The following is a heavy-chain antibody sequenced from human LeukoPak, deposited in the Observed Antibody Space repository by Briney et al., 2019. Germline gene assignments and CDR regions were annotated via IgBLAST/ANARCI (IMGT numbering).Heavy chain of an antibody. CDR2: ISAYNGNT. J-gene: IGHJ5*02. Sequence: ASVKVSCKASGYTFTSYGISWVRQAPGQGLEWMGWISAYNGNTNYAQKLQGRVTMTTDTSTSTAYMELRSLRSDDTAVYYCARELRRAVAGRNWFDPWGQGTLVTVSS. V-gene: IGHV1-18*01. CDR1: GYTFTSYG. D-gene: IGHD6-19*01. CDR3: ARELRRAVAGRNWFDP.